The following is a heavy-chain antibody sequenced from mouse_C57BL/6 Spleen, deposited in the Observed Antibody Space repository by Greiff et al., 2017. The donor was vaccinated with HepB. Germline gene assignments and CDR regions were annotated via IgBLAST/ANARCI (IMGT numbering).Heavy chain of an antibody. V-gene: IGHV1-54*01. CDR1: GYAFTNYL. CDR2: INPGSGGT. J-gene: IGHJ2*01. D-gene: IGHD1-1*01. Sequence: QVQLKQSGAELVRPGTSVKVSCKASGYAFTNYLIEWVKQRPGQGLEWIGVINPGSGGTNYNEKFKGKATLTADKSSSTAYMQLSSLTSEDSAVYFCARVYYYGSSLDYWGQGTTLTVSS. CDR3: ARVYYYGSSLDY.